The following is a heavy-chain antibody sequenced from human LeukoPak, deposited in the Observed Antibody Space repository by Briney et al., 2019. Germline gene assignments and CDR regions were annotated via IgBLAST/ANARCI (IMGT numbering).Heavy chain of an antibody. CDR3: AREAVAGASFDL. J-gene: IGHJ2*01. CDR2: IYYSGST. CDR1: GGSISSYY. D-gene: IGHD6-19*01. V-gene: IGHV4-59*08. Sequence: SETLSLTCTVSGGSISSYYWSWIRQPPGKGLEWIGYIYYSGSTNYNPSLKSRVTISVDTSRNQFSLKLSSVTAADTAVYYCAREAVAGASFDLWGRGTLVTVSS.